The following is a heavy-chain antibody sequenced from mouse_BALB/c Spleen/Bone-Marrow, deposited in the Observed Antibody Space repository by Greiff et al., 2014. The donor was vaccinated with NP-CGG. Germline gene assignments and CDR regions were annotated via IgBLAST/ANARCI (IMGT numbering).Heavy chain of an antibody. CDR1: GFNIKDTY. Sequence: VQLKESGAELVKPGASVKLSCTASGFNIKDTYMHWGKQRPEQGLGGIGRIDPANGNTKYDPKFQGKATITADTSSNTAYLQLSSLTSEDTAVYYCAIYYYGSSGFAYWGQGTLVTVSA. CDR2: IDPANGNT. J-gene: IGHJ3*01. CDR3: AIYYYGSSGFAY. D-gene: IGHD1-1*01. V-gene: IGHV14-3*02.